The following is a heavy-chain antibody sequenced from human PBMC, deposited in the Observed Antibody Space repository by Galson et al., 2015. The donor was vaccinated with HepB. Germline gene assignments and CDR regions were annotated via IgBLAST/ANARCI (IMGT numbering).Heavy chain of an antibody. CDR3: ARTRGYSSSWYGSYYFDY. D-gene: IGHD6-13*01. CDR1: GYTFTGYY. V-gene: IGHV1-2*04. J-gene: IGHJ4*02. Sequence: SVKVSCKASGYTFTGYYMHWVRQAPGQGLEWMGWINPNSGGTNYAQKFQGWVTMTRDTSISTAYMELSRLRSDDTAVYYCARTRGYSSSWYGSYYFDYWGQGTLVTVSS. CDR2: INPNSGGT.